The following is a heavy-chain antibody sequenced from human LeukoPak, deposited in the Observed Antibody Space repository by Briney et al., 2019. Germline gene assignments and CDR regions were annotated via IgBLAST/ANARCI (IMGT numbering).Heavy chain of an antibody. V-gene: IGHV4-39*07. CDR3: ARGGSYFGV. Sequence: PSETLSLTCTVSGGSISSSNYYWGWIRQPPGKGLEWIGSIFYSGNTFYNPSLKSRVTTSVGTSKIQFSLKLSSVTAADTAVYYCARGGSYFGVWGQGTLVTVSS. J-gene: IGHJ4*02. D-gene: IGHD1-26*01. CDR2: IFYSGNT. CDR1: GGSISSSNYY.